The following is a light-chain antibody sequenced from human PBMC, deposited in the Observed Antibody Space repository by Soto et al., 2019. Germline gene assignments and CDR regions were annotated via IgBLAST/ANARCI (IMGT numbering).Light chain of an antibody. CDR1: QGISSY. CDR2: AAS. V-gene: IGKV1-9*01. CDR3: HQLNSYPIFT. J-gene: IGKJ3*01. Sequence: IQLTQSPSSLSASVGDRVTITCRSSQGISSYLAWYQQKPGKAPKLLIYAASTLQSGVPSRFCGSGSGTDCTLTISSRQPAEFAPYYWHQLNSYPIFTFGRGAKVVIK.